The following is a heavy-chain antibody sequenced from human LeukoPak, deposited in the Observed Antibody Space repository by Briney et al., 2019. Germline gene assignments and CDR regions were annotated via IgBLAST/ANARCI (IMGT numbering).Heavy chain of an antibody. Sequence: PGGSLRLSCAASGFTFSNYWMNWVRQAPGKGLEWVANIKGSDKGHVDSVKGRFSVSRDDARNSLYLQMDSLRAEDTAAYYCARDVDWNYDLWGQGTVVRVSS. V-gene: IGHV3-7*01. CDR2: IKGSDK. D-gene: IGHD1-7*01. J-gene: IGHJ4*02. CDR1: GFTFSNYW. CDR3: ARDVDWNYDL.